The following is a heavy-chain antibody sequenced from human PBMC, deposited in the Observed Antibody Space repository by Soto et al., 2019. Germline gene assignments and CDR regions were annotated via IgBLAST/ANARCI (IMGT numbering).Heavy chain of an antibody. V-gene: IGHV2-70*01. CDR3: ARIKGPYDAFDI. Sequence: SGPTLVNPTQTLTLTCTFSGFSLSTNGMCVSWIRQPPGKALEWLALINWDDEKFYTTSLRTRLTISKDTSNNQVVLTVTNMDPVDTATYYCARIKGPYDAFDIWGQGTMVTVSS. CDR2: INWDDEK. CDR1: GFSLSTNGMC. J-gene: IGHJ3*02.